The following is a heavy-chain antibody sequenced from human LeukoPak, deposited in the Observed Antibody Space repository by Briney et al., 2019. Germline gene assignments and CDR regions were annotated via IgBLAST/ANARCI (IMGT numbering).Heavy chain of an antibody. V-gene: IGHV3-23*01. J-gene: IGHJ4*02. D-gene: IGHD6-19*01. Sequence: PGGSLRLSCAASGFTFSSYVMSWVRQAPGKGLEWVSGISGRGSSTYYADSVKGRFTISRDNSKNTLYLQMNSLRAEDTAVHYCARQPDDFSGWNNGQGFFDYWGQGTLVTVSS. CDR3: ARQPDDFSGWNNGQGFFDY. CDR1: GFTFSSYV. CDR2: ISGRGSST.